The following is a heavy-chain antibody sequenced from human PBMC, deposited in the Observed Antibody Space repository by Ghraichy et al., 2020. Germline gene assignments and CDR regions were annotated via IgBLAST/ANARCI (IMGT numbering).Heavy chain of an antibody. D-gene: IGHD3-16*02. CDR1: GFTFSSYA. CDR3: AKEGVYDYVWGSYRYTGY. CDR2: ISGSGGST. Sequence: GSLRLSCAASGFTFSSYAMSWVRQAPGKGLEWVSAISGSGGSTYYADSVKGRFTISRDNSKNTLYLQMNSLRAEDTAVYYCAKEGVYDYVWGSYRYTGYWGQGTLVTVSS. J-gene: IGHJ4*02. V-gene: IGHV3-23*01.